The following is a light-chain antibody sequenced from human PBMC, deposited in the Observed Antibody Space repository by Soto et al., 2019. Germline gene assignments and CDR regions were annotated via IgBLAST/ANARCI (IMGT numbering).Light chain of an antibody. Sequence: EIVLTQSPGTLALSPGERATLSFRASQSVNSRLAWYQHKPGQAPRLLISGASNRASGIPARFSAWGSGTDFTLTISRVDPADFAFYYCQQYFTSPITFGQGTRLEI. V-gene: IGKV3-20*01. CDR3: QQYFTSPIT. CDR2: GAS. CDR1: QSVNSR. J-gene: IGKJ5*01.